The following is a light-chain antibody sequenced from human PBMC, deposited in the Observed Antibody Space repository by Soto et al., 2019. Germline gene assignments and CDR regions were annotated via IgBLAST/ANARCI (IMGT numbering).Light chain of an antibody. Sequence: DIQMTQSPSPLSASVGDRVTITCRASQDIWDNLAWFQQIPGTAPRSLIYDAYTLQSGVPSKFSGAGSGTDFSLTISSLQPEDLAPYYCQQYKTVPFTFGGGTKVEIK. CDR2: DAY. V-gene: IGKV1-16*02. CDR1: QDIWDN. J-gene: IGKJ4*02. CDR3: QQYKTVPFT.